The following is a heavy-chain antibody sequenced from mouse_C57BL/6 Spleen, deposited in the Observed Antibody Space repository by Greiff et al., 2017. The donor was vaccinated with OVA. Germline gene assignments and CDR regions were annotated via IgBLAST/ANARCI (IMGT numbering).Heavy chain of an antibody. Sequence: VQLKESGPELVKPGASVKISCKASGYSFTDYNMNWVKQSTGKSLEWIGVINPNYGTTSYNQKFKGKATLTVDQSSSPAYMQLNSLTSEDSAVYYCARGSLVYGSSLDVWGTGTTVTVSS. J-gene: IGHJ1*03. D-gene: IGHD1-1*01. V-gene: IGHV1-39*01. CDR3: ARGSLVYGSSLDV. CDR2: INPNYGTT. CDR1: GYSFTDYN.